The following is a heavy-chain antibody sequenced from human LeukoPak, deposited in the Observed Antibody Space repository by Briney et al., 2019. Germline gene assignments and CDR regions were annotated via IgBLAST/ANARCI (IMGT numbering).Heavy chain of an antibody. CDR3: AASTKHTAMVDY. CDR1: GFTFSSYS. CDR2: IGSSSSYI. V-gene: IGHV3-21*01. Sequence: GGSLRLSCAASGFTFSSYSMNWVRQAPGKGLEWVSSIGSSSSYIYHADSVKGRFTISRDNAKNSLYLQMDSLRAEDTAVYYCAASTKHTAMVDYWGQGTLVTVSS. D-gene: IGHD5-18*01. J-gene: IGHJ4*02.